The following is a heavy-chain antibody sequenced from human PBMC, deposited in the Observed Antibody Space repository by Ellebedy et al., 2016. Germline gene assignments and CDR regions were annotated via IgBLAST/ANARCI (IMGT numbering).Heavy chain of an antibody. CDR3: AREVPAPISSFNY. Sequence: SETLSLTXAISGDSVSSNSAAWNWIRQSPSRGLEWLGRTFYRSKWYNDYAVSVKSRITINPDTSKNQFSLQLNSMTPEDTAVYYCAREVPAPISSFNYWGQGTLVTVSS. CDR2: TFYRSKWYN. CDR1: GDSVSSNSAA. D-gene: IGHD2-2*02. V-gene: IGHV6-1*01. J-gene: IGHJ4*02.